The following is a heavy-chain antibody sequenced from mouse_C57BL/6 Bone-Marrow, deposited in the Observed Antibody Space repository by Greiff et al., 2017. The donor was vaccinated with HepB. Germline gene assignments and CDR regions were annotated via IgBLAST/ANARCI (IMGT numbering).Heavy chain of an antibody. CDR2: IDPNSGGT. J-gene: IGHJ1*03. CDR1: GYTFTSYC. Sequence: QVQLQQPGAELVKPGASVKLSCKASGYTFTSYCMHWVKQRPGRGLEWIGRIDPNSGGTKYNEKFKSKATLTVDKPSSTAYMQLSSLTSEDSAVYYCAILYSNPSYWYFDVWGTGTTVTVSS. V-gene: IGHV1-62-3*01. D-gene: IGHD2-5*01. CDR3: AILYSNPSYWYFDV.